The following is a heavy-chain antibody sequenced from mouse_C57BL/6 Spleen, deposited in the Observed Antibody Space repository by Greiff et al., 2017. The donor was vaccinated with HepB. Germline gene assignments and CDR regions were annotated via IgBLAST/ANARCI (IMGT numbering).Heavy chain of an antibody. CDR3: ARNTGTYYYAMDY. D-gene: IGHD4-1*01. Sequence: VKLMESGPGLVQPSQSLSITCTVSGFSLTSYGVHWVRQSPGKGLEWLGVIWSGGSTDYNAAFISRLSISKDNSKSQVFFKMNSLQADDTAIYYCARNTGTYYYAMDYWGQGTSVTVSS. CDR1: GFSLTSYG. V-gene: IGHV2-2*01. J-gene: IGHJ4*01. CDR2: IWSGGST.